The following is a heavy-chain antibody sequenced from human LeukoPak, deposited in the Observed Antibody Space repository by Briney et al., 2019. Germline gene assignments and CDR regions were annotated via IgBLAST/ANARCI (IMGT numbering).Heavy chain of an antibody. V-gene: IGHV4-39*01. CDR2: IYYSETT. Sequence: SETLSLTCIVSGGSINSSSYCWGWIRQPPGTGLEWIGSIYYSETTYYNPSLKSRVTISVDTPKNQFFLKLSSVTAADTAVYYCARAYYYDSSDYRSPRFDYWGQGTLVTVSS. D-gene: IGHD3-22*01. CDR3: ARAYYYDSSDYRSPRFDY. J-gene: IGHJ4*02. CDR1: GGSINSSSYC.